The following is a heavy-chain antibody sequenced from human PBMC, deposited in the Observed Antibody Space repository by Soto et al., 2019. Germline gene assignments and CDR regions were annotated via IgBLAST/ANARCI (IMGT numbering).Heavy chain of an antibody. V-gene: IGHV1-69*08. J-gene: IGHJ4*02. CDR1: GGTFSSYT. CDR2: IIPILGIA. D-gene: IGHD3-10*01. CDR3: AREQDYYGSGPFDY. Sequence: QVQLVQSGAEVKKPGSSVKVSCKASGGTFSSYTISWVRQAPGQGLEWMGRIIPILGIANYAQKFQGRVTITADKSTSTAYMELSSLRSEDTAVYYCAREQDYYGSGPFDYWGQGTLVTASS.